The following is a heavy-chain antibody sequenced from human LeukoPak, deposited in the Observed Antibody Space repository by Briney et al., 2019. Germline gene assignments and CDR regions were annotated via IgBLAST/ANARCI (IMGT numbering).Heavy chain of an antibody. Sequence: SETLSLTCTVSGGSISSSSYYWGWIRQPPGKGLEWIGYIYYSGSTNYNPSLKSRVTISVDTSKNQFSLKLSSVTAADTAVYYCASFKGFGELLWYGMDVWGQGTTVTVSS. CDR3: ASFKGFGELLWYGMDV. V-gene: IGHV4-61*05. CDR1: GGSISSSSYY. D-gene: IGHD3-10*01. CDR2: IYYSGST. J-gene: IGHJ6*02.